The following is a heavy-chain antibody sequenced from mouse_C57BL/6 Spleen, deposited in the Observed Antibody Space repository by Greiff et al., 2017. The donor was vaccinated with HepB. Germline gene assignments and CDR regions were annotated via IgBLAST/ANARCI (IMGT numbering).Heavy chain of an antibody. CDR1: GYAFSSYW. D-gene: IGHD2-2*01. Sequence: QVQLKESGAELVKPGASVKISCKASGYAFSSYWMNWVKQRPGKGLEWIGQIYPGDGDTNSNGKFKGKATLTADKSSSTAYMQLSSLTSEDSAVYFCARGGGWLRADYWGQGTSVTVSS. J-gene: IGHJ4*01. CDR3: ARGGGWLRADY. CDR2: IYPGDGDT. V-gene: IGHV1-80*01.